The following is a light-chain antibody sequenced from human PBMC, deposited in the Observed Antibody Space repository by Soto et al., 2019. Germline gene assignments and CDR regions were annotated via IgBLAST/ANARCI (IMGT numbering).Light chain of an antibody. V-gene: IGKV1-39*01. CDR3: QQTYTTPWT. J-gene: IGKJ1*01. CDR1: QSISSF. Sequence: DIHMTQSPSSLSASVGDRVTITCRASQSISSFLNWYQQKPGKAPHLLIYAASSLRYGVPSRFRGSESGTEFTLTISSLQPEDFATYFCQQTYTTPWTFGRGTRVEI. CDR2: AAS.